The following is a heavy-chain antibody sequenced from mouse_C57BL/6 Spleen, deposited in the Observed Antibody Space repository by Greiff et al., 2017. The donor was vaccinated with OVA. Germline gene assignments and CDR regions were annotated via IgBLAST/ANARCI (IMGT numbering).Heavy chain of an antibody. V-gene: IGHV1-69*01. D-gene: IGHD1-3*01. J-gene: IGHJ2*01. CDR1: GYTFTSYW. CDR3: TRSKGLDY. CDR2: IDPSDSYT. Sequence: VQLQQPGAELVMPGASVKLSCKASGYTFTSYWMHWVKQRPGQGLEWIGEIDPSDSYTNYNQKFKGKSTLTVDKSSSTAYMQISSLTSEDSAVYYCTRSKGLDYWGQGTTLTVSS.